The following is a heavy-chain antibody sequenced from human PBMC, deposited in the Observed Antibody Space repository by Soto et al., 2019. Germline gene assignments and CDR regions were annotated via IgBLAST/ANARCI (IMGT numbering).Heavy chain of an antibody. J-gene: IGHJ3*02. CDR1: GGSISSYY. CDR2: IYYSGST. CDR3: ARERDYGDSYDAFGI. D-gene: IGHD4-17*01. V-gene: IGHV4-59*12. Sequence: SETLSLTCTVSGGSISSYYWSWIRQPPGKGLEWIGYIYYSGSTNYNPSLKSRVTISVDTSKNQFSLKLSSVTAADTAVYYCARERDYGDSYDAFGIWGQGTMVTVSS.